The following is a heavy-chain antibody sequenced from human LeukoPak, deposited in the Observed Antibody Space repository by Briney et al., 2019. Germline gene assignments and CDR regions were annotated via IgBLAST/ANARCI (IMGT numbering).Heavy chain of an antibody. V-gene: IGHV6-1*01. D-gene: IGHD6-19*01. CDR2: TYYRSKWYN. J-gene: IGHJ4*02. CDR1: GDSVSSNSAA. Sequence: SQTLSLTCAVSGDSVSSNSAAWNWIRQSPSGGLEWLGRTYYRSKWYNDYAVSVKSRITINPDTSKNQFSLQLNSVTPEDTTVYYCVRGLVPFYFDYWGQGTLVTVSS. CDR3: VRGLVPFYFDY.